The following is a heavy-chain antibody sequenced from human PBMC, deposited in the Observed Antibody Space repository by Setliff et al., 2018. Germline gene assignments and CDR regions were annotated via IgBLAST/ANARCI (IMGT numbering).Heavy chain of an antibody. CDR2: ISSDGTSI. D-gene: IGHD2-21*02. Sequence: GGSLRLSCAASGLTFNSYAMSWVRQAPGKGLEWVSVISSDGTSIYYADSVKARFTISRDDAQNTLYLQMSSLRTDDTAVYYCVKDPSVYGADSGSIWGQGTMVTVSS. J-gene: IGHJ3*02. CDR3: VKDPSVYGADSGSI. CDR1: GLTFNSYA. V-gene: IGHV3-23*03.